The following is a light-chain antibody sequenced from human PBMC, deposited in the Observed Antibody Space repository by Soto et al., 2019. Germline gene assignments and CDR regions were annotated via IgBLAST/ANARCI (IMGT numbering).Light chain of an antibody. CDR2: EVS. V-gene: IGLV2-14*01. Sequence: QSALTQPASVSGSPGQSITISCTGTSSDVGGYNYVSWYQQHPGKAPKLMIYEVSNRPSGVSNRFSGSKSGNTAFLTISRLQAEDEADYYCSSYTSSSTDVFGTGTKLTVL. CDR1: SSDVGGYNY. CDR3: SSYTSSSTDV. J-gene: IGLJ1*01.